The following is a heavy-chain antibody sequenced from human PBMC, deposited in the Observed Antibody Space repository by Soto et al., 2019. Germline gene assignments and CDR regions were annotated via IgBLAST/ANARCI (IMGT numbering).Heavy chain of an antibody. CDR2: INSDGSHT. Sequence: EVQLVESGGGLVQPGGSLRLSCAASGFTFFAYWIHWVRQVPGKGLVWVSRINSDGSHTSYADSVRGRFTIPRDNSKNTGYMQMNSLTAEDTAVYYWAKEGDYGDYAGENWFDSWGQGSLVTVSS. CDR1: GFTFFAYW. D-gene: IGHD4-17*01. V-gene: IGHV3-74*01. J-gene: IGHJ5*01. CDR3: AKEGDYGDYAGENWFDS.